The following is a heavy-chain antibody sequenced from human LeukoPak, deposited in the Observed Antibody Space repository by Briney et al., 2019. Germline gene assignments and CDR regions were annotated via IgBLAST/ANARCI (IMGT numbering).Heavy chain of an antibody. CDR1: GFTLSNYA. J-gene: IGHJ4*02. V-gene: IGHV3-23*01. Sequence: GGSLRLSCAASGFTLSNYAMTWVRQAPGKGLEWVSGISGSGGTTYYADSVKGRFTISRDNSKNTLYLQMSSLRGEDTAVYYCAKDLPRSKSFDYWGQGTLVTVSS. CDR2: ISGSGGTT. CDR3: AKDLPRSKSFDY.